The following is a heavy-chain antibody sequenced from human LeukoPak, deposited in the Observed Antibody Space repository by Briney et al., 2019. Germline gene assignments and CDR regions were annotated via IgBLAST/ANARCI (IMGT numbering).Heavy chain of an antibody. CDR1: GFTFSSYA. J-gene: IGHJ4*02. D-gene: IGHD4-17*01. Sequence: GGSLRLSCAASGFTFSSYAMSWVRQAPGKGLEWVSAISGSGGSTYYADSVKGRFTMSRDNSKNTLYLQMNSLRAEDTAVYYCANPPATTYSTSGDYWGQGTLVTVSS. V-gene: IGHV3-23*01. CDR2: ISGSGGST. CDR3: ANPPATTYSTSGDY.